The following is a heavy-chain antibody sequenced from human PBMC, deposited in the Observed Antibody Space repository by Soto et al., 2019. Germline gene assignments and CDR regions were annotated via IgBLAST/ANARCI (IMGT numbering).Heavy chain of an antibody. CDR3: AGDQGGTYQNWFDP. D-gene: IGHD1-26*01. Sequence: LRLSCAASGFTFSSYAMNWVRQAPGKRLEWVSAISGSGGSTDYADSVKGRFTISRDNSKNTLYLQMKNLRPEDTAVYYCAGDQGGTYQNWFDPWGQGALVTVSS. CDR1: GFTFSSYA. J-gene: IGHJ5*02. CDR2: ISGSGGST. V-gene: IGHV3-23*01.